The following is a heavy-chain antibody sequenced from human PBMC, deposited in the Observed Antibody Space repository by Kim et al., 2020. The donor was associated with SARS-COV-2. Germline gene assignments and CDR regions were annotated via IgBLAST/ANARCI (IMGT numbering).Heavy chain of an antibody. J-gene: IGHJ4*02. D-gene: IGHD3-16*01. Sequence: GGSLRLSCAASGFTFSSYAMSWVRQAPGKGLEWLSAISGSGGSTYYADSVKGRFTISRDNSKNTLYLQMNSLRAEDTAVYYCAKITGQSLYYFDYWGQGTLVTVSS. CDR2: ISGSGGST. CDR1: GFTFSSYA. CDR3: AKITGQSLYYFDY. V-gene: IGHV3-23*01.